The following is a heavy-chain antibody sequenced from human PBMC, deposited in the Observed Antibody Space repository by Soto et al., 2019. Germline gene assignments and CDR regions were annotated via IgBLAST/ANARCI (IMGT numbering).Heavy chain of an antibody. V-gene: IGHV3-23*01. J-gene: IGHJ4*02. D-gene: IGHD2-2*01. CDR2: TSGSGGST. CDR3: AKGVSQRKEYSFDD. Sequence: EVQLLESGGGLVQPGGSLRLSCAASGFTFTNYAMGWIRQAPGKGLEWVSGTSGSGGSTYYADSVKGRFTISRDNSKRTLYLQMHSLRAEDTAVYYCAKGVSQRKEYSFDDWGQGTLVTVSS. CDR1: GFTFTNYA.